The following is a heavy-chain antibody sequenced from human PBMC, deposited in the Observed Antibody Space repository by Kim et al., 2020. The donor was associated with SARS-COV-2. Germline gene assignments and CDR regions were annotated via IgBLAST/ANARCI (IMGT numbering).Heavy chain of an antibody. D-gene: IGHD6-13*01. Sequence: GGSLRLSCAASGFTFSSYWMSWVRQAPGKGLEWVANIKQDGSEKYYVDSVKGRFTISRDNAKNSLYLQMNSLRAEDTAVYYCASGNFGSSWYFSYYYYGMDVWGQGTTVTVSS. CDR2: IKQDGSEK. J-gene: IGHJ6*02. CDR1: GFTFSSYW. V-gene: IGHV3-7*03. CDR3: ASGNFGSSWYFSYYYYGMDV.